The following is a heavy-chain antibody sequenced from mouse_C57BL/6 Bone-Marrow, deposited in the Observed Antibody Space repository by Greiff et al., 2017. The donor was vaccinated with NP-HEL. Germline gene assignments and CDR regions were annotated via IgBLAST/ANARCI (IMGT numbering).Heavy chain of an antibody. Sequence: QVQLKESGPGLVAPSQSLSITCTVSGFSLTSYGVHWVRQPPGKGLEWLVVIWSDGSTTYNSALKSRLSISKDNSKSQVFLKMNSLPTDDTAMYYCARDYYGAHDAMDYWGQGTSVTVSS. V-gene: IGHV2-6*03. CDR3: ARDYYGAHDAMDY. CDR1: GFSLTSYG. J-gene: IGHJ4*01. D-gene: IGHD1-1*01. CDR2: IWSDGST.